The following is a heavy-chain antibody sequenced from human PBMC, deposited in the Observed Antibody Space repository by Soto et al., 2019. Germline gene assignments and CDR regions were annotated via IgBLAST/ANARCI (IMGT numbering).Heavy chain of an antibody. CDR3: ARDLRRPESEYYYGMDV. CDR2: INPSGGST. CDR1: GYTFTSYY. V-gene: IGHV1-46*01. D-gene: IGHD6-6*01. J-gene: IGHJ6*02. Sequence: QVQLVQSGAEVKKPGASVKVSCKASGYTFTSYYMHWVRQPPGQGLEWMGIINPSGGSTSYAQKFQGRVTMTRDTSTSTVYMELSSLRSEDTAVYYCARDLRRPESEYYYGMDVCGQGTTVTVSS.